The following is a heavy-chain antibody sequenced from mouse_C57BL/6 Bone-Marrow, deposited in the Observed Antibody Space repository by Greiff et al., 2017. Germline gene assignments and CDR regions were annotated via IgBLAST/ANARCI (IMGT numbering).Heavy chain of an antibody. D-gene: IGHD4-1*01. V-gene: IGHV14-4*01. Sequence: VQLQQSGAELVRPGASVKLSCTASGFNIKDDYMHWVKQRPEQGLEWIGWIDPENGDTAYASKFQGKATITADTSSNTAYLQLSSLTSEDTAVYYCTTGLTGTWGQGTTLTVSS. CDR1: GFNIKDDY. J-gene: IGHJ2*01. CDR3: TTGLTGT. CDR2: IDPENGDT.